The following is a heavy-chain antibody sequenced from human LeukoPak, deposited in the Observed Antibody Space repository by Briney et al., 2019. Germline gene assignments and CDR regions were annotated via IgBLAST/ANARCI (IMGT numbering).Heavy chain of an antibody. D-gene: IGHD4-17*01. CDR3: ARDMTTVTTGGFDY. CDR2: INHSGST. CDR1: GGSFSGYY. V-gene: IGHV4-34*01. J-gene: IGHJ4*02. Sequence: SETLSLTCAVYGGSFSGYYWSWIRQPPGKGLEWIGEINHSGSTNYNPSLKSRVTISVDTSKNQFSLKLSSVTAADTAVYYCARDMTTVTTGGFDYWGQGTLVTVSS.